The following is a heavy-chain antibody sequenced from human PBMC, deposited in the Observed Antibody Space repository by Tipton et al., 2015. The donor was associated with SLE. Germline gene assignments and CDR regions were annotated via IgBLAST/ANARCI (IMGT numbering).Heavy chain of an antibody. V-gene: IGHV4-38-2*02. Sequence: TLSLTCTVSGYSIGSGFYWGWIRQPPGKGLEWIATVFHSGTTYYSPSLRSRLSVSIDTSKNQFSLKLTSVTAADTAVYYCAGDPLVRSPGAGGFFDLWGHGTLVTVSS. CDR1: GYSIGSGFY. CDR3: AGDPLVRSPGAGGFFDL. J-gene: IGHJ4*01. CDR2: VFHSGTT. D-gene: IGHD3-16*02.